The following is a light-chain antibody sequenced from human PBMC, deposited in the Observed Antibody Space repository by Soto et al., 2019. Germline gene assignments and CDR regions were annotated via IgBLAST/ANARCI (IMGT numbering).Light chain of an antibody. J-gene: IGKJ1*01. Sequence: DIQMTQYPPSLSSSLGDRVTITCRASQSISTWLAWYQQKSGKAPKLLIYDASTLESGVPSGFSGSGSGTDFTLTISRLQPEDLAVYYCQQYGRPLGQGTK. V-gene: IGKV1-5*01. CDR1: QSISTW. CDR2: DAS. CDR3: QQYGRP.